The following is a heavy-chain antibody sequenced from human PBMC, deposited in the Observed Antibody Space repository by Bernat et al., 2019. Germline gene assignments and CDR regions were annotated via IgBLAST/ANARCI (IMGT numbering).Heavy chain of an antibody. CDR1: GFTFSSYG. Sequence: QVQLVESGGGVVQPGRSLRLSCAASGFTFSSYGMHWVRQAPGKGLEWVAVIWHDGTNENYADSVKGRFSISRDNSKNTLYLQMNSLQTEDTAVYYCGDYYASGGYPPWGQGVLVIVSS. D-gene: IGHD3-10*01. CDR2: IWHDGTNE. CDR3: GDYYASGGYPP. V-gene: IGHV3-33*01. J-gene: IGHJ5*02.